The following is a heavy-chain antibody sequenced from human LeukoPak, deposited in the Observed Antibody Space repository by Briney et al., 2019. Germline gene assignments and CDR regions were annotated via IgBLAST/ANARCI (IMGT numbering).Heavy chain of an antibody. J-gene: IGHJ2*01. V-gene: IGHV3-7*01. CDR2: IKQDGSEK. D-gene: IGHD1-26*01. CDR1: GFTFSSYW. CDR3: ARWSLVGAPYWYFDL. Sequence: GGSLRLSCAASGFTFSSYWMSWVRQAPGKGLEWVANIKQDGSEKYYVDSVKGRFTISRDNAKNSLYLQMNSLRAEDTAVYYCARWSLVGAPYWYFDLWGRGTLVTVSS.